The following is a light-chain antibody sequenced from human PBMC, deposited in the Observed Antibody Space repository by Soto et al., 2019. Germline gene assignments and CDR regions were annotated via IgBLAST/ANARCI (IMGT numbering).Light chain of an antibody. CDR2: AAS. CDR1: QNININ. Sequence: DIQMTQSPSSLSASVGDRVTITCRASQNININLNWYQQKPGKTPKLLIYAASSLQTGVPSRFSGSGSGTDFTLTISSLQPEDFAPYYCQQIYSPPLTFGGGAKVEIK. J-gene: IGKJ4*01. CDR3: QQIYSPPLT. V-gene: IGKV1-39*01.